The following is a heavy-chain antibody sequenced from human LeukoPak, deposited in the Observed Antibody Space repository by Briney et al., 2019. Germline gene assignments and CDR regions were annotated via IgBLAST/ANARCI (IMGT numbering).Heavy chain of an antibody. D-gene: IGHD2-15*01. V-gene: IGHV3-30*04. CDR1: GFTFSSYA. J-gene: IGHJ4*02. CDR3: TRHQGAGGSGVDY. CDR2: ISYDGSNK. Sequence: GGSLRLSCAASGFTFSSYAMHWVRQAPGKGLEWVAVISYDGSNKYYADSVKGRFTISRDNSKNTLYLQMNSLRAEDTAVYYCTRHQGAGGSGVDYWGQGTLVTVSS.